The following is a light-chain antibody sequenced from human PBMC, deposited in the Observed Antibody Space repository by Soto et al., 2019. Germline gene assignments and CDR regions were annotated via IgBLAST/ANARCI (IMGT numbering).Light chain of an antibody. J-gene: IGKJ5*01. CDR1: QSFSSY. Sequence: EIVLTQSPATLSLSPGERATLSCRASQSFSSYLAWYQQKPGQAPRPLIYDASNRATGIPARFSGSGSGTDFTLTISSLEPEDFAVYYCQQRSNWPRTFGQGTRLEIK. V-gene: IGKV3-11*01. CDR2: DAS. CDR3: QQRSNWPRT.